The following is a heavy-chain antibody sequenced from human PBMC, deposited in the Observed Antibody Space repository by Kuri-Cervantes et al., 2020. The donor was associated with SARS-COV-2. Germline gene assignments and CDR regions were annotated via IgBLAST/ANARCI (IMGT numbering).Heavy chain of an antibody. J-gene: IGHJ5*02. D-gene: IGHD3-16*01. Sequence: GGSLRLSCAASGFTFSSYEMNWVHQAPGKGLEWVSYISSSGSTIYYADSVKGRFTISRDNAKNSLYLQMNSLRAEDTALYYCAKDRGHTFGGVYHWGQGTLVTVSS. V-gene: IGHV3-48*03. CDR2: ISSSGSTI. CDR3: AKDRGHTFGGVYH. CDR1: GFTFSSYE.